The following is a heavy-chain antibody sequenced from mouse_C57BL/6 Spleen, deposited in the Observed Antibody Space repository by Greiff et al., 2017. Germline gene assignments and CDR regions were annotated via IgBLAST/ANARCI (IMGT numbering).Heavy chain of an antibody. CDR2: IYPGSGST. D-gene: IGHD1-1*01. V-gene: IGHV1-55*01. J-gene: IGHJ2*01. CDR1: GYTFTSYW. Sequence: VQLQQPGAELVKPGASVKMSCKASGYTFTSYWITWVKQRPGQGLEWIGEIYPGSGSTNYNEKFKSKATLTVDTSSGTAYMRLSSLTSEDSAVYYCARGYCGSSPCYFDCWGEGTTLTVSS. CDR3: ARGYCGSSPCYFDC.